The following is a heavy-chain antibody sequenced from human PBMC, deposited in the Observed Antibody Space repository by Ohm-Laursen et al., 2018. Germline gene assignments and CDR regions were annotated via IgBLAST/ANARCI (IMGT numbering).Heavy chain of an antibody. V-gene: IGHV4-31*03. CDR2: IYYSGNT. D-gene: IGHD5-12*01. CDR1: GGSISSGAYY. CDR3: ARVASGYDYDY. J-gene: IGHJ4*02. Sequence: PSETLSLTCTVSGGSISSGAYYWSWIRQHPGKGLEWIGYIYYSGNTYYNPSLKSRVTISVDASKNQFSLKVSSVTAADTAVYYCARVASGYDYDYWGQGTLVTVSS.